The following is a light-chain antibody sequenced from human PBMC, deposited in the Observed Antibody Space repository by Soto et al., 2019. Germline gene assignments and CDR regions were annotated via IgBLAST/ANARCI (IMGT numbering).Light chain of an antibody. Sequence: EVALTQSPGTLSLSPGQRATLSCRASQSVSSSYLAWYQQKVGQPPRLLIFGTSSRATGIPDRCSGSGSGTDFTLTISSLEPEDFAVYYCQHYASSITFGGGTKLDIK. CDR2: GTS. CDR3: QHYASSIT. CDR1: QSVSSSY. V-gene: IGKV3-20*01. J-gene: IGKJ3*01.